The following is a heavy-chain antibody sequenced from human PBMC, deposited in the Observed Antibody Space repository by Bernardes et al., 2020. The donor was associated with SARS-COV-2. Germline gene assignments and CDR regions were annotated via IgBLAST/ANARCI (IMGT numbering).Heavy chain of an antibody. V-gene: IGHV3-64*02. J-gene: IGHJ6*02. CDR2: INNNGGRT. CDR1: GFTFSTYA. Sequence: GSLRLSCTASGFTFSTYAMHWVRQAPGKGLEYVSGINNNGGRTYYADSVKGRFTISRDNSKNTLYLQMGSLRVEDMAVYYCARDPVATATSGRYYGLNAWGQGTTVTVSS. CDR3: ARDPVATATSGRYYGLNA. D-gene: IGHD5-12*01.